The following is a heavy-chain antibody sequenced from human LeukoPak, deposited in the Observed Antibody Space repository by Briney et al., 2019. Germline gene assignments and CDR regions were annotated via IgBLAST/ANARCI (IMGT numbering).Heavy chain of an antibody. J-gene: IGHJ4*02. CDR2: ISSSGSTI. D-gene: IGHD3-10*01. Sequence: PGGSLRLSCAASGFTFSDYYMCWIRQAPGKGLEWVSYISSSGSTIYYADSVKGRFTISRDNAKNSLYLQMNSLRAEDTAVYYCASCLGALLWFGEPWGQGTLVTVSS. CDR1: GFTFSDYY. CDR3: ASCLGALLWFGEP. V-gene: IGHV3-11*01.